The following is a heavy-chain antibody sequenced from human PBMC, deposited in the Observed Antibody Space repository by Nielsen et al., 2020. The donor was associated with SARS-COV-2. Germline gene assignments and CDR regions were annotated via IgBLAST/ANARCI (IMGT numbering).Heavy chain of an antibody. V-gene: IGHV3-33*01. Sequence: GESLKISCAASGFTFSSYGMHWVRQAPGKGLEWVAVIWYDGSNKYYADSVKGRFTISRDNSKNTLYLQMNSLRAEDTAVYYCARAPSGQSFFFRERGEAFDIWGQGTTVTVSS. CDR3: ARAPSGQSFFFRERGEAFDI. CDR2: IWYDGSNK. CDR1: GFTFSSYG. D-gene: IGHD3-3*01. J-gene: IGHJ3*02.